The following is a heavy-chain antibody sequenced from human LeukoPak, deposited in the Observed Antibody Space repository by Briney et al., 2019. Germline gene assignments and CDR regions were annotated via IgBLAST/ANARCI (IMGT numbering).Heavy chain of an antibody. D-gene: IGHD4-17*01. CDR3: ARDRHDYGDYYRSYWYFDL. V-gene: IGHV4-34*09. CDR2: INHSGST. CDR1: GGSFSGYY. J-gene: IGHJ2*01. Sequence: PSETLSLTCAVYGGSFSGYYWSWIRQPPGKGLEWIGEINHSGSTYYNPSLKSRVTISVDTSKNQFSLKLSSVTAADTAVYYCARDRHDYGDYYRSYWYFDLWGRGTLVTVSS.